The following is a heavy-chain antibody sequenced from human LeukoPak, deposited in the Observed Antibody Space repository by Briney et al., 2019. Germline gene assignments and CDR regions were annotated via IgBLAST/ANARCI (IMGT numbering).Heavy chain of an antibody. D-gene: IGHD3-10*01. CDR1: GFTFSSYA. V-gene: IGHV3-23*01. J-gene: IGHJ6*02. Sequence: GGSLRLSCTASGFTFSSYAMSWVRQPPGKGLEWVSGISGSGGSTYYVDSVKGRFTIFRDNAKNSMYLQMNNLRIEDTALYYCSKDIWAGGLDVWGPGTPVTVSS. CDR2: ISGSGGST. CDR3: SKDIWAGGLDV.